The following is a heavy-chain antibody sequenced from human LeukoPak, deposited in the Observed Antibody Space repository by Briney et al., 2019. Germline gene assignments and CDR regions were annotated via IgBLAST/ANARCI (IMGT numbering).Heavy chain of an antibody. CDR3: ARGPVEAVFGVSTED. CDR1: GYTFTSYD. CDR2: MNPSSGNT. J-gene: IGHJ6*02. V-gene: IGHV1-8*01. Sequence: ASVKVSCKASGYTFTSYDINWVRQATGQGLEWMGWMNPSSGNTGYAQKFQGRVAMTRDTSISTAYMELSSLRSEDTAVYYCARGPVEAVFGVSTEDWGQGTTVTVSS. D-gene: IGHD3-10*02.